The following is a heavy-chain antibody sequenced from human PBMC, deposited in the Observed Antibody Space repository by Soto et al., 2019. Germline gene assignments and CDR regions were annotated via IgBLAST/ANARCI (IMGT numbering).Heavy chain of an antibody. CDR2: MLYSGLT. Sequence: LSLTCSVSGYSVSSSDYYWAWIRQPPGKGLEWIGSMLYSGLTYYNPSLKSRVTLSVDTSKNQFFLRLNSVTATDTAVYFCAGGSSSAWIDFWGQGTLVTVSS. V-gene: IGHV4-39*01. CDR3: AGGSSSAWIDF. J-gene: IGHJ4*02. D-gene: IGHD6-25*01. CDR1: GYSVSSSDYY.